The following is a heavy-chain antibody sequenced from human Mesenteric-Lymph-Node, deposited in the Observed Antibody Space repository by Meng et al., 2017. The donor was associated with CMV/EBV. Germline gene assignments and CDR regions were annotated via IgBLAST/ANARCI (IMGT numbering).Heavy chain of an antibody. CDR1: GGTFSSYT. V-gene: IGHV1-69*02. D-gene: IGHD6-13*01. Sequence: QVKLVQSGAEVKKPGSAVKVYCKASGGTFSSYTISWVRQAPGQGLEWMGRIIPILGIANYAQKFQGRVTITADKSTSTAYMELSSPRSEDTAVYYCAGGIAAAGSRWFDPWGQGTLVTVSS. CDR3: AGGIAAAGSRWFDP. CDR2: IIPILGIA. J-gene: IGHJ5*02.